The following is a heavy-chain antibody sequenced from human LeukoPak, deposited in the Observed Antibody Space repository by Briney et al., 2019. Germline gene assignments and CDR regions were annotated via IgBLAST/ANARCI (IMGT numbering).Heavy chain of an antibody. D-gene: IGHD1-7*01. CDR2: INPNSGGT. V-gene: IGHV1-2*02. Sequence: ASVKVSCKASGYTFTGYYMHWVRQAPGQGLEWMGGINPNSGGTNYAQKFQGRVTMTRDTSISTAYMELSRLRSDDTAVYYCARARGNYDLYYYYMDVWGKGTTVTVSS. J-gene: IGHJ6*03. CDR1: GYTFTGYY. CDR3: ARARGNYDLYYYYMDV.